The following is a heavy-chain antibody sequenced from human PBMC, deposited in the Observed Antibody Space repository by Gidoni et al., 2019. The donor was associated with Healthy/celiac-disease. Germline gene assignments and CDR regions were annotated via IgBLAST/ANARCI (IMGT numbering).Heavy chain of an antibody. CDR3: ARVDFWRARNAFDI. CDR2: IYTSGST. J-gene: IGHJ3*02. CDR1: GGPISSYY. V-gene: IGHV4-4*07. D-gene: IGHD3-3*01. Sequence: QVQLQESGPGLVKPSETLSLTCTVSGGPISSYYWSWLRQPAGKGLEWIGRIYTSGSTNYNPSLKSRVTMSVDTSKNQFSLKLSSVTAADTAVYYCARVDFWRARNAFDIWGQGTMVTVSS.